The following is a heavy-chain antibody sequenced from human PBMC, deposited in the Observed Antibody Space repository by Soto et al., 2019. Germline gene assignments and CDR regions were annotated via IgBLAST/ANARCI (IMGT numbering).Heavy chain of an antibody. CDR1: GDSVSSGSYY. CDR2: MSYSGTT. Sequence: QVQLQESGPGLVKPSETLSLTCTVSGDSVSSGSYYWSWIRQPPGKGLEWIAYMSYSGTTNYNPPRKSRVTRPVDTSKNQFSLNRSSVTAADTAVYYGARAINCDCWSDSQSGYYVDYWGQGTLVTVSS. D-gene: IGHD3-3*01. V-gene: IGHV4-61*01. J-gene: IGHJ4*02. CDR3: ARAINCDCWSDSQSGYYVDY.